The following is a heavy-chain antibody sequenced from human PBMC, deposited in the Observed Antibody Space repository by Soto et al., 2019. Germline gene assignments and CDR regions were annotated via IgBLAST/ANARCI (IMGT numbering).Heavy chain of an antibody. D-gene: IGHD5-18*01. Sequence: PXATLSLTCTVSGDSVTSGNDYGSWIRQPPGKGLEWIGYIYYSGNTNYSPSLKNRVTISLDTSKNQFSLNLNSVTAADTAVYYCARTTVDTYMIYWSDPWGQGTLVTVSS. CDR3: ARTTVDTYMIYWSDP. CDR1: GDSVTSGNDY. CDR2: IYYSGNT. V-gene: IGHV4-61*01. J-gene: IGHJ5*01.